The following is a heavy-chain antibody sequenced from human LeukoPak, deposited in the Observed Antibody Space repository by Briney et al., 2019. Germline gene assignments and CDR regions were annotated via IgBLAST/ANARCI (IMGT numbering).Heavy chain of an antibody. V-gene: IGHV1-46*01. Sequence: ASVKFSCKASGYTFTSYYMHWVRQAPGQGLEWMVIINPSGGSTSYAQKFQGRVTMTRDMSTSTVYMELSSLRSEDTAVYYCARDLASDIDYWGQGTLVTVSS. CDR2: INPSGGST. D-gene: IGHD2-21*01. CDR3: ARDLASDIDY. CDR1: GYTFTSYY. J-gene: IGHJ4*02.